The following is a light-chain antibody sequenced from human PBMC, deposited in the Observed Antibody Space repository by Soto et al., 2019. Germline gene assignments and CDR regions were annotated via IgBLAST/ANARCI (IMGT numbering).Light chain of an antibody. CDR1: SSNIGSNY. J-gene: IGLJ3*02. CDR3: AAWDDSLREV. V-gene: IGLV1-47*02. CDR2: SNN. Sequence: QSVLTQPPSASGTPGQRVTISCSGSSSNIGSNYVYWYQQLPGTAPKLLIYSNNQRPSGVPDRFSGSKSGTSASLAISGLRSEDEADYYCAAWDDSLREVFGGGTKVTVL.